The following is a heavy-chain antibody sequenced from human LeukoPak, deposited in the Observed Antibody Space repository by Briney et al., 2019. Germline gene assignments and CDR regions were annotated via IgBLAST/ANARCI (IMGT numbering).Heavy chain of an antibody. CDR3: VKDAAVATYFDY. V-gene: IGHV3-30-3*01. Sequence: PGGSLRLSCAASGFTFSSYAMHWVRQAPGKGLEWVAVISYDRSNKYYADSVKGRFTTSRDNSKNTLYLQMDSLRAEDTAIYYCVKDAAVATYFDYWGQGTLVTVSS. D-gene: IGHD5-12*01. CDR1: GFTFSSYA. CDR2: ISYDRSNK. J-gene: IGHJ4*02.